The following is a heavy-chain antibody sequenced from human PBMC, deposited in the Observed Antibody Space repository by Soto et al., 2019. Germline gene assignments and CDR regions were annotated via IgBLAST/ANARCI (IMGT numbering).Heavy chain of an antibody. CDR3: ARDGDANTGFGKDY. J-gene: IGHJ4*02. CDR1: GFSFRNYG. CDR2: IWHDGSNK. V-gene: IGHV3-33*01. D-gene: IGHD3-16*01. Sequence: GGSLRLSCAASGFSFRNYGMHWVRQAPGKGLEWVALIWHDGSNKYYAESVKGRFTISRDNSKDMVYLQMNSPRAEDTAMYYCARDGDANTGFGKDYWGQGTLVTVSS.